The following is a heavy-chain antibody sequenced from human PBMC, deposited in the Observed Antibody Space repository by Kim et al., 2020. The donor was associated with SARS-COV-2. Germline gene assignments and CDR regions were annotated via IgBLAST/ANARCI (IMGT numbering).Heavy chain of an antibody. CDR2: P. V-gene: IGHV7-4-1*02. D-gene: IGHD3-10*01. Sequence: PTYAQGFTGRFVFSLDTSVSTAYLQISSLKAEDTAVYYCARTTPGMVWDYWGQGTLVTVSS. CDR3: ARTTPGMVWDY. J-gene: IGHJ4*02.